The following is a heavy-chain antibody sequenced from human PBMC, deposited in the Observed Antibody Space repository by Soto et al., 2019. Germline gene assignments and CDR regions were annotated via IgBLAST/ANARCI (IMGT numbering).Heavy chain of an antibody. CDR1: GFTFSSYA. J-gene: IGHJ6*02. CDR2: ISGSGGST. Sequence: EVQLLASGGGLVQPGGSLRLSCAASGFTFSSYAMSWVRQAPGKGLEWVSSISGSGGSTYYADSVKGRFTISRDNSKNKLYLQMNSLRAEDTAVYYCAKFVTPAAIGHGMDVWGQGTAVTVSS. V-gene: IGHV3-23*01. CDR3: AKFVTPAAIGHGMDV. D-gene: IGHD2-2*02.